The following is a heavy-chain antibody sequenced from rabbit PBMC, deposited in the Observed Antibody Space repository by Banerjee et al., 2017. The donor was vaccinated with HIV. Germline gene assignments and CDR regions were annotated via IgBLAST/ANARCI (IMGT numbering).Heavy chain of an antibody. CDR3: ARDLAGVIGWNFGL. J-gene: IGHJ3*01. V-gene: IGHV1S45*01. CDR1: GFSFSSGYY. CDR2: IYAGNNGSP. Sequence: QEQLVESGGGLVKPEGSLTLTCTASGFSFSSGYYMCWVRQAPGKGLEWIGCIYAGNNGSPYYASWAKGRFTISKTSWTTVTLQMTSLTAADTATYFCARDLAGVIGWNFGLWGQGTLVTV. D-gene: IGHD4-1*01.